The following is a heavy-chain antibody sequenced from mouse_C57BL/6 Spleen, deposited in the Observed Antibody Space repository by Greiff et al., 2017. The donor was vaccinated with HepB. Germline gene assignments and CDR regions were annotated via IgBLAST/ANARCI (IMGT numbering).Heavy chain of an antibody. J-gene: IGHJ2*01. CDR2: IYPRSGNT. CDR3: ARAKDYGNPSYFDY. CDR1: GYTFTSYG. V-gene: IGHV1-81*01. D-gene: IGHD2-1*01. Sequence: VQLVESGAELARPGASVKLSCKASGYTFTSYGISWVKQRTGQGLEWIGEIYPRSGNTYYNEKFKGKATLTADKSSSTAYMELRSLTSEDSAVYFCARAKDYGNPSYFDYWGQGTTLTVSS.